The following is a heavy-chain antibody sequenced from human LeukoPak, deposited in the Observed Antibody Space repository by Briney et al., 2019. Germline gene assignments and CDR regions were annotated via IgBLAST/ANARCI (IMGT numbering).Heavy chain of an antibody. D-gene: IGHD6-13*01. CDR2: ISAYNGNT. Sequence: GASVKVSCKASGYTFTSYGISWVRQAPGQGLEWMGWISAYNGNTNYAQKLQGRVTMTTDTSTTTAYMELRSLRSDDTAVHYCARSSSWPVLLGMDVWGKGTTVTVSS. CDR3: ARSSSWPVLLGMDV. V-gene: IGHV1-18*01. CDR1: GYTFTSYG. J-gene: IGHJ6*04.